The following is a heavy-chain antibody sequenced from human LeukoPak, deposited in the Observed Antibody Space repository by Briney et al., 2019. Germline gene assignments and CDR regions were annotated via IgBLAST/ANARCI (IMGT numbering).Heavy chain of an antibody. J-gene: IGHJ6*02. CDR3: ARDVDTCYYYYGMDV. V-gene: IGHV3-33*01. CDR1: GFTFSSYG. D-gene: IGHD5-18*01. CDR2: IWYDGSNK. Sequence: GRSLRLSCAASGFTFSSYGMHWVRQAPGKGLGWVAVIWYDGSNKYYADSVEGRFTISRDNSKNTLYLQMNSLRAEDTAVYYCARDVDTCYYYYGMDVWGQGTTVTVSS.